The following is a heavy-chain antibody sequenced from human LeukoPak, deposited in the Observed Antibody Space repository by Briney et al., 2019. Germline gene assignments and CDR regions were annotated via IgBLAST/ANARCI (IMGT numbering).Heavy chain of an antibody. D-gene: IGHD3-22*01. CDR3: AKKRRYYDSSGYYSSLWYFDL. J-gene: IGHJ2*01. Sequence: GGSLRLSCAASGFTFSSYGMSWVRQAPGKGLEWVSAISGSGGSTYYADSVKGRFTISRDNSKNTLYLQMNSLRAEDTAVYYCAKKRRYYDSSGYYSSLWYFDLWGRGTLVTVSS. V-gene: IGHV3-23*01. CDR2: ISGSGGST. CDR1: GFTFSSYG.